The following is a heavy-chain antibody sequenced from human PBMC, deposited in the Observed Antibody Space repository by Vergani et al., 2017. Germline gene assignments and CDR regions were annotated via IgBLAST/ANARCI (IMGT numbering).Heavy chain of an antibody. J-gene: IGHJ3*02. CDR3: ARHADSSGGTRGRDAFDI. CDR2: IYPGDSDT. D-gene: IGHD6-19*01. V-gene: IGHV5-51*01. Sequence: EVQLVQSGAEVKKPGESLKISCKRSGYNFTSYWIGWVRQMPGKGLEWMGIIYPGDSDTRYSPSFQGQVTISADKSISTACLQWSSLKASDTAMYYCARHADSSGGTRGRDAFDIWGQGTMVTVSS. CDR1: GYNFTSYW.